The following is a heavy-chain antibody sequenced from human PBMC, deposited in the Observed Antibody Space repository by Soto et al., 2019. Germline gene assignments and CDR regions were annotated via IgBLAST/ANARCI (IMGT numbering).Heavy chain of an antibody. CDR1: GYTFTSYG. D-gene: IGHD2-15*01. CDR3: ARFRYCSGGSCYPPLSDAFDF. CDR2: TTAYNGNT. Sequence: GASVKVSCKASGYTFTSYGISWVRQAPGQGLEWMGWTTAYNGNTDYAQKFQGRVTMTTDTSPSTAYMELRSLRFDDTAVYYCARFRYCSGGSCYPPLSDAFDFWGQGTMVTVSS. J-gene: IGHJ3*01. V-gene: IGHV1-18*01.